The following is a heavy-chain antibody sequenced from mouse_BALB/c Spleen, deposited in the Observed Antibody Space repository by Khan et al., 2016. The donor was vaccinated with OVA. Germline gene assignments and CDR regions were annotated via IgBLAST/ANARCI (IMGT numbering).Heavy chain of an antibody. CDR2: INTYTGEP. D-gene: IGHD2-10*01. CDR3: ARPPYFSYVMGY. J-gene: IGHJ4*01. V-gene: IGHV9-3-1*01. CDR1: GYTFTNYG. Sequence: QIQLVQSGPELKKPGETVKISCKASGYTFTNYGMSWVKQAPGRGLKWMGWINTYTGEPTYADDFKGRFVFSLETSASTAYLQINNLKNEDTATYFCARPPYFSYVMGYWGQGTSVTVSS.